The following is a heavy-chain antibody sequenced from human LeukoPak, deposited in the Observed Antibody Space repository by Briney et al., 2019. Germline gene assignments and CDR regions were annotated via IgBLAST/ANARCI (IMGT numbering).Heavy chain of an antibody. CDR3: ARDPGIGGDYYFDF. V-gene: IGHV1-69*04. CDR1: GGTFSSYA. D-gene: IGHD4-17*01. J-gene: IGHJ4*02. Sequence: ASVSVSCKASGGTFSSYAISWVRQAPGQGLEWMGRIIPILGIANYAQKFQGRVTITADKSTSTAYMELSSLRSEDTAVYYCARDPGIGGDYYFDFWGQGTLVTVSS. CDR2: IIPILGIA.